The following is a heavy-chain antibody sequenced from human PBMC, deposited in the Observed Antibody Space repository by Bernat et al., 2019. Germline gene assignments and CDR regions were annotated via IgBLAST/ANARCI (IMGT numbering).Heavy chain of an antibody. CDR3: ARDLVVVVPAQASLRYYYYYGMDV. J-gene: IGHJ6*02. Sequence: EVQLVESGGGLVQPGGSLRLSCAASGFTFSSYSMNWVRQAPGKGLEWVSYISSSSSTIYSAASVKGRFTISRDNAKNSLYLQMNSLRAEDTAVYYCARDLVVVVPAQASLRYYYYYGMDVWGQGTTVTVSS. V-gene: IGHV3-48*01. D-gene: IGHD2-2*01. CDR2: ISSSSSTI. CDR1: GFTFSSYS.